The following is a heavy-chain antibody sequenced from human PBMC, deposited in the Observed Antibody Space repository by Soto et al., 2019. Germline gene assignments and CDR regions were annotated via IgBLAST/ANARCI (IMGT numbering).Heavy chain of an antibody. Sequence: GGSLRLSCAASGFTFSSYAMHWVRQAPGKGLEWVAVISYDGSNKYYADSVKGRFTISRDNSKNTLYLQMNSLRAEDTAVYYCARGEVEEYSSSHWFDPWGQGTLVTVSS. D-gene: IGHD6-6*01. CDR2: ISYDGSNK. CDR1: GFTFSSYA. V-gene: IGHV3-30-3*01. CDR3: ARGEVEEYSSSHWFDP. J-gene: IGHJ5*02.